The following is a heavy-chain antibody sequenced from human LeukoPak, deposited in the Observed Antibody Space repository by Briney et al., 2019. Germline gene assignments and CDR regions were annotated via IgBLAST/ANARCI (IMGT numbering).Heavy chain of an antibody. D-gene: IGHD3-10*01. V-gene: IGHV3-21*01. CDR1: EFPFSTYN. Sequence: KPGGSLRLSCAASEFPFSTYNMNWVRQAPGKGLEWVSSISSSSRYTNYADSVRGRFTISRDNAKNSLYLQMNSLRAEDTAVYYCARGHPATTSDYGSGSYDYWGQGTRVTVSS. CDR3: ARGHPATTSDYGSGSYDY. CDR2: ISSSSRYT. J-gene: IGHJ4*02.